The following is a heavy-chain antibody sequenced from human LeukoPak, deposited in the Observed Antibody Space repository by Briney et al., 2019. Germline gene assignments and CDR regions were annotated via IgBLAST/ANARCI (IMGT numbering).Heavy chain of an antibody. CDR1: GGSISSSSYY. Sequence: SETLSLTCTVSGGSISSSSYYWGWIRQPPGKGLEWIGSIYYSGSTYYNPSLKSRVTISVDTSKNQFSLKLSSVTAADTAVYYCARKPKDCSGGNCYWYYFDYWGQGTLVTVSS. CDR2: IYYSGST. J-gene: IGHJ4*02. D-gene: IGHD2-15*01. V-gene: IGHV4-39*07. CDR3: ARKPKDCSGGNCYWYYFDY.